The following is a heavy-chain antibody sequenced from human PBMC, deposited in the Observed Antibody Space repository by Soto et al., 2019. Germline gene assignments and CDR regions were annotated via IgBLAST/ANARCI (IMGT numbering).Heavy chain of an antibody. D-gene: IGHD1-26*01. J-gene: IGHJ4*02. Sequence: GGSLRLSCAASGFTFSSYAMSWVRQAPGKGLEWVSAISGSGGSTYYADSVKGRFTISRDNSENTLYLQMNSLRAEDTAVYYCAKGGGGLLNYFDYWGQGTLVTVSS. V-gene: IGHV3-23*01. CDR3: AKGGGGLLNYFDY. CDR2: ISGSGGST. CDR1: GFTFSSYA.